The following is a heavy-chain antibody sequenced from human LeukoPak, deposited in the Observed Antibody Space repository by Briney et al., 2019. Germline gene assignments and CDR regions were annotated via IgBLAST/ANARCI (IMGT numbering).Heavy chain of an antibody. CDR2: INHSGST. D-gene: IGHD2-2*01. CDR3: AREKSSTSPYFDY. V-gene: IGHV4-34*01. Sequence: SETLSLTCAVYGGSFSGYYWSWIRQPPGKGLEWIGEINHSGSTNYNPSLKSRVTISVDRSKNQFSLKLSSVTAADTAVYYCAREKSSTSPYFDYWGQGTLVTVSS. CDR1: GGSFSGYY. J-gene: IGHJ4*02.